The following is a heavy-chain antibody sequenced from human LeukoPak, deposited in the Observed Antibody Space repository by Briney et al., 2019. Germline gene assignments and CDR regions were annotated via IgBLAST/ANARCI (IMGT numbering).Heavy chain of an antibody. V-gene: IGHV3-21*01. CDR3: ARDPSGYCSSTSCYGWFDP. CDR2: ISSSNSYI. D-gene: IGHD2-2*01. CDR1: GFTFSSYS. J-gene: IGHJ5*02. Sequence: GGSLRLSCAASGFTFSSYSMNWVRQAPGKGLEWVSSISSSNSYIYYADSVKGRFTISRDNAKNSLYLQMNSLRAEDTAVYYCARDPSGYCSSTSCYGWFDPWGQGTLVTVSS.